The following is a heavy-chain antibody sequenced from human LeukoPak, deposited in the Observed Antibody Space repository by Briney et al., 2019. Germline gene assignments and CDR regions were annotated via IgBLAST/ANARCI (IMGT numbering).Heavy chain of an antibody. CDR2: MSVNNGGT. V-gene: IGHV1-18*01. J-gene: IGHJ1*01. Sequence: ASVKVSCKASGYTFTTYSLAWVRQAPGQSLEWMGWMSVNNGGTNYAQSFQDRVTLTRDTSTNTAYLELRSLRSDDTAIIYCATATQPRGYFLHWGQGTLVTVSS. CDR3: ATATQPRGYFLH. D-gene: IGHD2-2*01. CDR1: GYTFTTYS.